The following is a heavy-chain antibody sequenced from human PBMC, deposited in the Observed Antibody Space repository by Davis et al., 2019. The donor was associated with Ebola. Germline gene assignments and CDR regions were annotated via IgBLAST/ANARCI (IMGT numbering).Heavy chain of an antibody. Sequence: GESLKISCAASGFTFRNYAMHWVLPSPFKGLELVAVVSHSERERFYADSVKGRFTISRDNSENTLYLQMNSLTADEKAVYYCARAGFDEVLDYWGQGTPVTVSS. CDR1: GFTFRNYA. J-gene: IGHJ4*02. V-gene: IGHV3-30*04. D-gene: IGHD3-3*01. CDR2: VSHSERER. CDR3: ARAGFDEVLDY.